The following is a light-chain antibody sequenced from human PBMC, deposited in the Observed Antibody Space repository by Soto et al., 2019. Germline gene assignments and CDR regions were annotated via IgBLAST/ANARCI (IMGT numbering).Light chain of an antibody. CDR3: QTWSTDIRV. V-gene: IGLV4-69*01. Sequence: QTVVTQPPSASASLGASVKLTCTLSSGHNSYAIAWHQQQPEKGPRYLMKLNSDGSHSKGDGIPDRFSGSSSGAERYLTISSLQSEDEAYYYCQTWSTDIRVFGGGTKLTVL. CDR2: LNSDGSH. J-gene: IGLJ3*02. CDR1: SGHNSYA.